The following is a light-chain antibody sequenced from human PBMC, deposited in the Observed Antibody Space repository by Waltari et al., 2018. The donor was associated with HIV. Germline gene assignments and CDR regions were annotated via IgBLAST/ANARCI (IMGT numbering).Light chain of an antibody. J-gene: IGLJ2*01. CDR2: KDT. CDR3: QSTHSRGTYVV. CDR1: ALLKQK. V-gene: IGLV3-25*03. Sequence: SYELTQPPSVSVSPGQTARITCSGDALLKQKAYWYQQKQGQAPVLVIYKDTERPSGIPERFSGASSGTTVTLTISGVQAEDEASYYCQSTHSRGTYVVFGGGTKLTVL.